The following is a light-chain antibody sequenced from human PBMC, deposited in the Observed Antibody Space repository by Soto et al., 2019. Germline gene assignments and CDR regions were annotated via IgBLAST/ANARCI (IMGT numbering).Light chain of an antibody. CDR1: QSVSSN. Sequence: EIVMLQSPATQSVSPGERATLSCRASQSVSSNLAWYQQKPGQAPRLLIYGASTRATGIPARFSGSGSGTEFTLTISSLQSEDFAVYYCQQYNYWYTFGQGTKLEIK. J-gene: IGKJ2*01. CDR2: GAS. CDR3: QQYNYWYT. V-gene: IGKV3-15*01.